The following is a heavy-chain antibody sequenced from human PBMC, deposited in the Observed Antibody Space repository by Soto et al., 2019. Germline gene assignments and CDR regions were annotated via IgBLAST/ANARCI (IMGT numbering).Heavy chain of an antibody. CDR3: ARSGYCTNGVCYTPFDY. CDR1: GGSISSGDYY. J-gene: IGHJ4*02. CDR2: IYYSGST. D-gene: IGHD2-8*01. Sequence: QVQLQESGPGLVKPSQTLSLTCTVSGGSISSGDYYWSWIRQPPGKGLEWIGYIYYSGSTYYNPSHKSRVTTSVDTSKNQFSLKLSSVTAADTAVYYCARSGYCTNGVCYTPFDYWGQGTLVTVSS. V-gene: IGHV4-30-4*01.